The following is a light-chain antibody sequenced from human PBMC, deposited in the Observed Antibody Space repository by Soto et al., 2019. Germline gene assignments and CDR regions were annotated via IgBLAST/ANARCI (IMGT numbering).Light chain of an antibody. J-gene: IGKJ1*01. CDR3: QQYNNWTRT. Sequence: EIVMTQSPATLSVSPGERATLSCRASQSVSSNLAWYQQKPGQAPRLLIYHASTRATAVPARFTASGSGTEFTLTISSLQYEDFAVYYCQQYNNWTRTFGQGTKVDIK. V-gene: IGKV3-15*01. CDR1: QSVSSN. CDR2: HAS.